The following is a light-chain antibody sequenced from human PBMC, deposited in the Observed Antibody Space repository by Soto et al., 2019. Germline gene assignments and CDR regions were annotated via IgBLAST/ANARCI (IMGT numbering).Light chain of an antibody. CDR1: SSDVGAYNF. Sequence: QSVLTQPASVSGSPGQSITISCTGTSSDVGAYNFVSWYQQFPGKAPKFMIYEVSNRPSGVSDRFSGSKSGNTASLIISGLRPEDEADYYCSSQTASATVLFGGGTKLTVL. CDR3: SSQTASATVL. CDR2: EVS. V-gene: IGLV2-14*01. J-gene: IGLJ2*01.